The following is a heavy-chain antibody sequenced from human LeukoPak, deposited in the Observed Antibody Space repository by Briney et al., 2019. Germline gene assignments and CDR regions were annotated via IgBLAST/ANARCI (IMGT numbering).Heavy chain of an antibody. CDR3: ARAIGWSTVPTYEAFDI. V-gene: IGHV1-18*01. CDR1: GYTFTTYG. CDR2: ISVYNGNT. D-gene: IGHD4-17*01. Sequence: ASVKVSCKASGYTFTTYGITWVRQAPGQGLEWMGWISVYNGNTKYAQKLQGRVTMTTDTPTSTAYMELRSLRPDDTAVYYCARAIGWSTVPTYEAFDIWGQGTMVTVSS. J-gene: IGHJ3*02.